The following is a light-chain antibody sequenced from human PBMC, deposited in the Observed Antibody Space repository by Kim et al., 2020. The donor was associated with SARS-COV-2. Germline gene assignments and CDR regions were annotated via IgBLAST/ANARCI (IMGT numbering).Light chain of an antibody. CDR1: NIGRKS. V-gene: IGLV3-21*01. J-gene: IGLJ2*01. CDR2: YDS. CDR3: QVWENTLRT. Sequence: SYELTQPPSVSVAPGKTARITCGGNNIGRKSIHWYQHKPGRAPVLVIYYDSDRPPGVSERFSASNSGNTATLAISSVEPGDEADYYCQVWENTLRTFGGGTQLTV.